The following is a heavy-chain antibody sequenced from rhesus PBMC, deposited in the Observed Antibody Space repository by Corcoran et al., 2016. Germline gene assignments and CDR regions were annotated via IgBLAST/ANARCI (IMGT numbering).Heavy chain of an antibody. Sequence: QVQLQESGPGLLKPSDTLSLTCAVSGGSLSGGYGWGWTRQPPGMGLEWFGGIYSSNGNTYYNPSLKSRVTISTDTSKNQFSLKLSSVTAADTAVYYCARGTGILTLGYWGQGVLVTVSS. J-gene: IGHJ4*01. V-gene: IGHV4S7*01. CDR1: GGSLSGGYG. CDR3: ARGTGILTLGY. D-gene: IGHD1-1-1*01. CDR2: IYSSNGNT.